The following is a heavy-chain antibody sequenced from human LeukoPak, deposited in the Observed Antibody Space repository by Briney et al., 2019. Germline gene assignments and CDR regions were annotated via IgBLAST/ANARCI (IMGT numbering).Heavy chain of an antibody. J-gene: IGHJ5*02. CDR3: ARLCLEITMIVVVFMPPQAWFDP. V-gene: IGHV4-34*01. CDR1: GGSFSGYY. D-gene: IGHD3-22*01. CDR2: INHSGST. Sequence: SETLSLTCAVYGGSFSGYYWSWIRQPPGKGLEWIGEINHSGSTNYNPSLKSRVTISVDTSKNQFSLKLSSVTAADTAIYYCARLCLEITMIVVVFMPPQAWFDPWGQGTLVTVSS.